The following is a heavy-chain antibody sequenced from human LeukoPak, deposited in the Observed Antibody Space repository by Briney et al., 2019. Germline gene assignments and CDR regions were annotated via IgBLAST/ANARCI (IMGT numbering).Heavy chain of an antibody. D-gene: IGHD3-16*01. Sequence: GASVKVSCKASGYSFTSHYMHWVRQAPGHGLEWMGLINPRGTATRYAESFQGRLALTRDLSTSTDYMELSSLRSDDTAVYFCARDTSEGDYAWWCDPWGQGTLVTVAS. CDR1: GYSFTSHY. J-gene: IGHJ5*02. V-gene: IGHV1-46*01. CDR3: ARDTSEGDYAWWCDP. CDR2: INPRGTAT.